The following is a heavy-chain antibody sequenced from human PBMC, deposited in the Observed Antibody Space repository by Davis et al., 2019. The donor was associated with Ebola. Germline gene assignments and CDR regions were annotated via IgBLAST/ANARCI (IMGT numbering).Heavy chain of an antibody. CDR3: ARLLSGSYPSYYFDY. Sequence: MPSETLSLTCAVYGGSFSGYYWSWIRQLPGKGLEWIGEINHSGSTNYNPSLKSRVTISVDTSKNQFSLKLSSVTAADTAVYYCARLLSGSYPSYYFDYWGQGTLVTVSS. CDR1: GGSFSGYY. CDR2: INHSGST. V-gene: IGHV4-34*01. D-gene: IGHD1-26*01. J-gene: IGHJ4*02.